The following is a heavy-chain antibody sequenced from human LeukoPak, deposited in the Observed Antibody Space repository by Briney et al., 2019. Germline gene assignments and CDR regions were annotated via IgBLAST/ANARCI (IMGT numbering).Heavy chain of an antibody. V-gene: IGHV3-23*01. Sequence: GGSLRLSCAASGFTFSSFAMTWVRQAPGRGLEWVSSNTCNHDPINDTDSVKGGYTISRDNSQNTLYLQMNSLRADDTAVYYCTKDPNGDYVGAFDPWGQGTLVTVSS. CDR3: TKDPNGDYVGAFDP. CDR1: GFTFSSFA. CDR2: NTCNHDPI. D-gene: IGHD4-17*01. J-gene: IGHJ5*02.